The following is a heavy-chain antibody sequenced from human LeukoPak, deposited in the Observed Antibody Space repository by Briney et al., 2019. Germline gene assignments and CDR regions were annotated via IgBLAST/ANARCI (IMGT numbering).Heavy chain of an antibody. CDR2: IYYSGST. Sequence: ASETLSLTCTVSGGSISSYYWSWIRQPPGKGLEWIGYIYYSGSTNYNPSLKSRVTISVDTSKNQFSLKLSSVTAADTAVYYCASGIYGSGSYYGYWGQGTLVTVSS. CDR1: GGSISSYY. J-gene: IGHJ4*02. D-gene: IGHD3-10*01. V-gene: IGHV4-59*08. CDR3: ASGIYGSGSYYGY.